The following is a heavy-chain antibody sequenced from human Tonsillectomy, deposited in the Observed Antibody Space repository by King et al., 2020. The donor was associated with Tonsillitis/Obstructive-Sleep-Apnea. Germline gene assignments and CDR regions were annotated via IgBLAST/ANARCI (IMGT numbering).Heavy chain of an antibody. D-gene: IGHD4-17*01. V-gene: IGHV3-30*04. CDR3: ARAPDYGGYDGRTPYYNYSYMDV. CDR1: GFTFSSYA. J-gene: IGHJ6*03. CDR2: ISSDGSNK. Sequence: QKQLVQSGGGVVQPGRSLRLSCATSGFTFSSYAMHWVRQAPGKGLEWVAVISSDGSNKYYADSVKGRFTISRDNSKNTLYLQMNSLRPEDSAGYYCARAPDYGGYDGRTPYYNYSYMDVWGKGTTVTVSS.